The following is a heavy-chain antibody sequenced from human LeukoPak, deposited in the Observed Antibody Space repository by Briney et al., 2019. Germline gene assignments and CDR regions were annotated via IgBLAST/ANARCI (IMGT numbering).Heavy chain of an antibody. CDR2: IYYSGST. D-gene: IGHD4-23*01. Sequence: PSQTLSLTGAVSGGSISSGGYSWSWIRQPPGKGLEWIGYIYYSGSTYYNPSPKSRVTISVDTSKNQFSLKLSSVTAADTAVYYCADGGNQLDYWGQGTLVTVSS. V-gene: IGHV4-30-4*07. J-gene: IGHJ4*02. CDR3: ADGGNQLDY. CDR1: GGSISSGGYS.